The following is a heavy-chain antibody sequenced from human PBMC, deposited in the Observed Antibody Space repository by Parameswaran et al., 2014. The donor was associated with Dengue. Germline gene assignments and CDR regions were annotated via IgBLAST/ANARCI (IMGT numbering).Heavy chain of an antibody. D-gene: IGHD3-9*01. J-gene: IGHJ1*01. CDR3: ARFSDFDWLLWGNPPXTAEYFQH. V-gene: IGHV1-18*01. Sequence: WVRQAPGQGLEWMGWISAYNGNTNYAQKLQGRVTMTTDTSTSTAYMELRSLRSDDTAVYYCARFSDFDWLLWGNPPXTAEYFQHWGQGTLVTVSS. CDR2: ISAYNGNT.